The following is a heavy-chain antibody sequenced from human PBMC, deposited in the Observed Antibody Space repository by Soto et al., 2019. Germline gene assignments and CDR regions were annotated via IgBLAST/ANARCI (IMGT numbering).Heavy chain of an antibody. CDR2: IYYSGST. J-gene: IGHJ4*02. V-gene: IGHV4-59*01. CDR3: ARGYSGYDHAY. D-gene: IGHD5-12*01. CDR1: GGSISSYY. Sequence: SETLSLTCTVSGGSISSYYWSWIRQPPGKGLEWIGYIYYSGSTNYNPSLKSRVTISVDTSKNQFSLKLSSVTAADTAVYYCARGYSGYDHAYWGQGTLVIVSS.